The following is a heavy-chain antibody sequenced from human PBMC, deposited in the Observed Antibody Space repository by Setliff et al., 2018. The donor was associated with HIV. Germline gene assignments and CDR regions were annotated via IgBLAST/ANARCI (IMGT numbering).Heavy chain of an antibody. CDR2: VIPMFGIT. CDR1: GGTFTNHG. Sequence: SVKVACKASGGTFTNHGIGWVRQAPGRRLEWLGGVIPMFGITNYAQKSQGRVTITTDESTSTAYMELSSLRSEDTAVYYCARADSSNWYHVDYWGQGTLVTVSS. D-gene: IGHD6-13*01. V-gene: IGHV1-69*05. J-gene: IGHJ4*02. CDR3: ARADSSNWYHVDY.